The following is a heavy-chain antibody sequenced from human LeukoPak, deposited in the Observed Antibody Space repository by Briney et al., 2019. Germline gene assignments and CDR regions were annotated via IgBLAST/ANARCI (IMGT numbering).Heavy chain of an antibody. CDR1: GFTFGNAW. V-gene: IGHV3-15*01. J-gene: IGHJ4*02. CDR2: IKSKTNGGTT. D-gene: IGHD1-26*01. CDR3: TAHPGIYSGSYWLIDY. Sequence: GGSLRLSCAASGFTFGNAWMSWVRQAPGKGLEWVGRIKSKTNGGTTDYAAPVKGRFTISRDDSKNTLYLQMNSLKTEDTAVYYCTAHPGIYSGSYWLIDYWGQGTLVTVSS.